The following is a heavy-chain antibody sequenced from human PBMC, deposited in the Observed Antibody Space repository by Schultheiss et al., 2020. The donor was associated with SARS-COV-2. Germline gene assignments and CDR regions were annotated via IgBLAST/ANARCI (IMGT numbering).Heavy chain of an antibody. V-gene: IGHV4-59*06. Sequence: SETLSLTCTVSGDSISSYYWSWIRQPPGKGLEWIGYIYYSGSTYYNPSLKSRVTISVDTSKNQFSLKLSSVTAADTAVYYCARSSYYYDGVDVWGQGTTVTVSS. J-gene: IGHJ6*02. CDR3: ARSSYYYDGVDV. CDR2: IYYSGST. D-gene: IGHD1-7*01. CDR1: GDSISSYY.